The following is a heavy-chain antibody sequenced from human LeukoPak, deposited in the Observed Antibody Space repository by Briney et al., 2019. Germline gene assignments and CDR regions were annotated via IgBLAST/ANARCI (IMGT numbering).Heavy chain of an antibody. CDR2: INPSGGST. J-gene: IGHJ3*01. CDR3: ARHPDSSPALLDL. Sequence: ASVKVSSKASGFTFTSYYMNWVRQAPGQGLEWMGIINPSGGSTSYAQKFQGRLTVTRDMSTSIVYMELGSLRSEDTAKYYCARHPDSSPALLDLWGQGTMVTVSS. D-gene: IGHD6-13*01. CDR1: GFTFTSYY. V-gene: IGHV1-46*01.